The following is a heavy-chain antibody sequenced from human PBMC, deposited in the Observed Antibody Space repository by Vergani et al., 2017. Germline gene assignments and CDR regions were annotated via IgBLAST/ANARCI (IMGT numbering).Heavy chain of an antibody. Sequence: EVQLVESGGGLVQPGGSLRLSCAASGFTFSTYAMTWVRQAPGKGLEWIGFIRSKTYGATTEYAASVRGRFTISRDDSKGIAYLQMSSLKKEDTAVYRCAVEIYDYGGSRDFDYWGQGTLVVVSS. CDR2: IRSKTYGATT. D-gene: IGHD4-23*01. CDR3: AVEIYDYGGSRDFDY. CDR1: GFTFSTYA. J-gene: IGHJ4*02. V-gene: IGHV3-49*04.